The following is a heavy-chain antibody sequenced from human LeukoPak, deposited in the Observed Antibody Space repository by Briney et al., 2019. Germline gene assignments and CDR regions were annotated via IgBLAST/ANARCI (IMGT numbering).Heavy chain of an antibody. D-gene: IGHD1-26*01. V-gene: IGHV1-69*08. CDR1: GGTLNSHI. CDR2: ITPIIGTT. J-gene: IGHJ5*02. CDR3: TRVNLRGSKYNWFDP. Sequence: SVKVSCKTSGGTLNSHIFRWVRQAPGQGLEWLGRITPIIGTTKYAQKFHDRVTITADKSTTTVYMELSSLRSDDTAVYYCTRVNLRGSKYNWFDPWSQGTLVAVSS.